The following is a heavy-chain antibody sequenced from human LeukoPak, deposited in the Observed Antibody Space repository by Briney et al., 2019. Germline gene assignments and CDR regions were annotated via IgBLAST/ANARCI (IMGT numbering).Heavy chain of an antibody. Sequence: PGGSLRLSCAASGFTFSSYAMSWVRQAPGKGLEWVSAISGSGGSTYYADSVKGRFTISRDNSKNTLYLKMNSLRAEDTAVYYCAKDVRIRYSSGWYPTFGGTFFDYWGQGTLVTVSS. CDR2: ISGSGGST. CDR1: GFTFSSYA. V-gene: IGHV3-23*01. J-gene: IGHJ4*02. CDR3: AKDVRIRYSSGWYPTFGGTFFDY. D-gene: IGHD6-19*01.